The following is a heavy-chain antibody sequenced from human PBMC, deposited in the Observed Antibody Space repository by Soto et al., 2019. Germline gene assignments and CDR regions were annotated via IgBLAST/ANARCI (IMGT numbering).Heavy chain of an antibody. CDR2: ISYDGSNK. CDR3: AKDFSSWYAYYFDY. CDR1: GFTFSSYG. J-gene: IGHJ4*02. V-gene: IGHV3-30*18. Sequence: QVQLVESGGGVVQPGRSLRLSCAASGFTFSSYGMHWVRQAPGKGLEWVAVISYDGSNKYYADSVKGRFTISRDNSKNTLYLQMNSLRAEDTAVYYCAKDFSSWYAYYFDYWGQGSLVTVSS. D-gene: IGHD6-13*01.